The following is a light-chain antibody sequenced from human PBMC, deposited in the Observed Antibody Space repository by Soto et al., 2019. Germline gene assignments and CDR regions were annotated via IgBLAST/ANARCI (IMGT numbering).Light chain of an antibody. CDR1: SSDVGGYNY. CDR2: EVN. J-gene: IGLJ3*02. Sequence: QAVVTQPPSASGSLGQSVTISCTGTSSDVGGYNYVSWYQQHPGKAPKVMIYEVNKRPSGVPDRFSGSKSGNTASLTVSGLQAEDEADYYCSSYAGSNNWVFGGGTKVTVL. CDR3: SSYAGSNNWV. V-gene: IGLV2-8*01.